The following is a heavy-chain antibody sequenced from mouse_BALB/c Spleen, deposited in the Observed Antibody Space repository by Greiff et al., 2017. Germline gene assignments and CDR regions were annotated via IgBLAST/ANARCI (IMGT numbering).Heavy chain of an antibody. V-gene: IGHV5-4*02. J-gene: IGHJ1*01. D-gene: IGHD1-1*01. Sequence: DVKLVESGGGLVQPGGSLKLSCAASGFTFSDYYMYWVRQTPEKRLEWVATISDGGSYTYYPDSVKGRFTISRDNAKNNLYLQMSSLKSEDTAMYYCAREGDYGSSRYFDVWGAGTTGTGAS. CDR2: ISDGGSYT. CDR3: AREGDYGSSRYFDV. CDR1: GFTFSDYY.